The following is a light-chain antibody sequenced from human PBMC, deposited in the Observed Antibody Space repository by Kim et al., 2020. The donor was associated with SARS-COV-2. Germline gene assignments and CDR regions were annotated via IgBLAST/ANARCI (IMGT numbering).Light chain of an antibody. J-gene: IGKJ5*01. V-gene: IGKV3-11*01. CDR3: QQRWSWPIT. CDR1: QSVTNQ. CDR2: DAS. Sequence: SPVERATLACRASQSVTNQVAWYQQKPGQAPCLLIYDASNRAPGIPARFSGSGSETDFTLTIGSLEPEDSAVYYCQQRWSWPITFGQGTRLEIK.